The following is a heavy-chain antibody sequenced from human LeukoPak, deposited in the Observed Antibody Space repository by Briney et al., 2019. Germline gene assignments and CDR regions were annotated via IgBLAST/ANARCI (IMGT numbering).Heavy chain of an antibody. J-gene: IGHJ4*02. V-gene: IGHV3-23*01. Sequence: AGSLTLSCTASGFXFNSYAIAWVRQAPRKGLAWVSGMSGSGRQTDYVDSVKGRNTISRDNSQSTLYLQINSLRAEDTAVYYCAKDPSWGPPCNWGQGTLVTVSS. D-gene: IGHD3-16*01. CDR1: GFXFNSYA. CDR2: MSGSGRQT. CDR3: AKDPSWGPPCN.